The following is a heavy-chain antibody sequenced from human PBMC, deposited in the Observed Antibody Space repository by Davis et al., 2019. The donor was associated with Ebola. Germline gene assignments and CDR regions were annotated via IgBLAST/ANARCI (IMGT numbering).Heavy chain of an antibody. Sequence: PGGSLRLSCAASGFTFSSYSMNWVRQAPGKGLEWVSSISSSSSYIYYADSAKGRFTISRDNSKNTLYLLMNSLRAEDTAVYYCAKWSGWYIDYWGQGTLVTVSS. CDR1: GFTFSSYS. D-gene: IGHD6-19*01. CDR3: AKWSGWYIDY. CDR2: ISSSSSYI. V-gene: IGHV3-21*01. J-gene: IGHJ4*02.